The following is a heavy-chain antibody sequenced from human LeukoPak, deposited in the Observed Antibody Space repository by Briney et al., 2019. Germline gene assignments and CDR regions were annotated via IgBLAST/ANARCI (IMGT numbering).Heavy chain of an antibody. D-gene: IGHD4-17*01. CDR2: INHSGST. CDR3: AKAYGDFGTKTYRRAYFDY. CDR1: GGSFSGYF. J-gene: IGHJ4*02. V-gene: IGHV4-34*01. Sequence: SETLSLTCAVYGGSFSGYFWSWIRQPPGKGPEWIGEINHSGSTNYNPSLKSRVTISVDTSKNQFSLRLSSLTAADTAVYYCAKAYGDFGTKTYRRAYFDYWGQGTLVTVSS.